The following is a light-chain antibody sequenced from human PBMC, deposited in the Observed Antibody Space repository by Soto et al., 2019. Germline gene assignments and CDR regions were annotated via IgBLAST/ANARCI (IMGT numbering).Light chain of an antibody. CDR1: RSFASSY. J-gene: IGKJ2*01. CDR3: QHYDSSPPYT. V-gene: IGKV3-20*01. Sequence: EIALTQSPVTVSVSPGESTTLSGRASRSFASSYLCWYQQKAGKAPRLLIYDAPTRATGSLDRISGSGCATEFTLTISRLEQEDAAVYYCQHYDSSPPYTFGQGTKLEIK. CDR2: DAP.